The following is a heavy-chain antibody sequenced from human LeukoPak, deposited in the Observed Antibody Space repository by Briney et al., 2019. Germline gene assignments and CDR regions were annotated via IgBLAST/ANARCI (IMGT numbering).Heavy chain of an antibody. D-gene: IGHD2-15*01. CDR3: ARFPGSAEYRHYYYMDV. V-gene: IGHV4-59*01. Sequence: SETLSLTCTVSGGSINSYYWSWIRQPPGKGLECIGYIYYSDSTNYNPSLKSRVTVSVDTSKNQFSLKLSSVTAADTAVYYCARFPGSAEYRHYYYMDVWGKGTTVTVSS. J-gene: IGHJ6*03. CDR1: GGSINSYY. CDR2: IYYSDST.